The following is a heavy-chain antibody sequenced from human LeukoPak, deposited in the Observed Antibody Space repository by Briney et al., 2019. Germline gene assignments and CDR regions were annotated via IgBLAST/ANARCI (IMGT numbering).Heavy chain of an antibody. V-gene: IGHV4-4*07. CDR1: GGSISSYY. Sequence: PETLSLTCTVSGGSISSYYWSWIRQPAGKGLEWIGRIYTSGSTNYNPSLKSRVTMSVDTSKNQFSLKLSSVTAADTAVYYCARGYYDYAWGSYRYSPPFFDYWGQGTLVTVSS. CDR3: ARGYYDYAWGSYRYSPPFFDY. CDR2: IYTSGST. J-gene: IGHJ4*02. D-gene: IGHD3-16*02.